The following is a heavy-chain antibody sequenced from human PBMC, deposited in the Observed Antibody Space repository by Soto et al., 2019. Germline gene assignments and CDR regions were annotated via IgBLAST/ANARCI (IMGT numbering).Heavy chain of an antibody. D-gene: IGHD6-13*01. Sequence: SLKVSCKASGYTFHGFYMHWVRQAPGQGLEWMGWINPNSGGTNYAQKFQGWVTMTRDTSISTAYMELSRLRSDDTAVYYCARAAAGTALTFDHWAQGTLVMVYS. CDR2: INPNSGGT. V-gene: IGHV1-2*04. J-gene: IGHJ4*02. CDR3: ARAAAGTALTFDH. CDR1: GYTFHGFY.